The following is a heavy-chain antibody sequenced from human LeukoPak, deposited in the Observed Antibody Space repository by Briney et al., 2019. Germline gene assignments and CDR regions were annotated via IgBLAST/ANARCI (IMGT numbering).Heavy chain of an antibody. D-gene: IGHD5-18*01. CDR2: VSAGHHA. V-gene: IGHV3-13*01. Sequence: GGTLRLSCTASGFTLGGHDMHWVRQTTGDGLEWVAAVSAGHHAFYAGSVKGRFTVSREDAKNSLYLQMNSLRAGDTAVYYCVREARGYHYTYFDYWGQGSLVTVSS. CDR1: GFTLGGHD. J-gene: IGHJ4*02. CDR3: VREARGYHYTYFDY.